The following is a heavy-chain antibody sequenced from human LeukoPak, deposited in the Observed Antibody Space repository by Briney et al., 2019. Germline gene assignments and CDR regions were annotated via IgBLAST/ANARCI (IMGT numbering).Heavy chain of an antibody. Sequence: GRSLRLSCAASGFTFSSYGMHWVRQAPGKGLEWVAVISFDGSNKYYADSVKGRFTISRDNSKNTLYLQMNNLRVEDTAVYYCARVMTAITNWFDPWGQGTLVTVSS. J-gene: IGHJ5*02. CDR2: ISFDGSNK. D-gene: IGHD2-21*02. V-gene: IGHV3-30*03. CDR1: GFTFSSYG. CDR3: ARVMTAITNWFDP.